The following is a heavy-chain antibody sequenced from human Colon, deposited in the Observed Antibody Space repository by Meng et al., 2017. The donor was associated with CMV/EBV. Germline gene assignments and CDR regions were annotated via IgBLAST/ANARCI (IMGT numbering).Heavy chain of an antibody. Sequence: SETLSLTCTVSGGFLAYSSFYWGWLRQPPGKGLEWIGSVFYTGSADYNPSLKSRVSISVDTSKKQFSLTLQSVTAADTAVYYCARHVSAYYYDTSGYIDNWGQGTLVTVSS. D-gene: IGHD3-22*01. J-gene: IGHJ4*02. CDR2: VFYTGSA. CDR1: GGFLAYSSFY. CDR3: ARHVSAYYYDTSGYIDN. V-gene: IGHV4-39*01.